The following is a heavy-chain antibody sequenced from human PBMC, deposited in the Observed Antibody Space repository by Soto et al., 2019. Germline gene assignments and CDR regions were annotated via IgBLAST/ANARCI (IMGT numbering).Heavy chain of an antibody. CDR2: INSDGSST. Sequence: HPGGSLRLSCAASGFTFNTYWMHWVRQTPGKGLVWVSRINSDGSSTTYADSVKGRFTISRDNAKNTLYLQMNSLRAEDTAVYYCARGWTGYSHSDCWGQGTLVTVSS. D-gene: IGHD3-9*01. CDR3: ARGWTGYSHSDC. J-gene: IGHJ4*02. CDR1: GFTFNTYW. V-gene: IGHV3-74*01.